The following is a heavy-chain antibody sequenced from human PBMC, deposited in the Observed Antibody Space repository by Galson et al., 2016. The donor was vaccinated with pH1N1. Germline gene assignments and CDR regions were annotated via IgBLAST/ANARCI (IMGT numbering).Heavy chain of an antibody. CDR2: IIPIFGTS. Sequence: SVKVSCKASGGIFSSYAVSWVRQAPGRGLEWMGGIIPIFGTSNYAQKFQGRVTITADEYTSTAYLELSSLSSEDTAVYYCARAPDRGEGALSYYYGLDVWGQGTPVIVSS. J-gene: IGHJ6*02. D-gene: IGHD3-10*01. CDR1: GGIFSSYA. V-gene: IGHV1-69*13. CDR3: ARAPDRGEGALSYYYGLDV.